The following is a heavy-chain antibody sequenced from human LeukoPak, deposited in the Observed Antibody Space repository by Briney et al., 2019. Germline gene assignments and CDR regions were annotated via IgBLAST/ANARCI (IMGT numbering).Heavy chain of an antibody. D-gene: IGHD1/OR15-1a*01. V-gene: IGHV3-7*05. CDR1: GFGFRTYW. CDR3: AKVYWNNYYYDY. Sequence: GGSLRLSCAASGFGFRTYWMTWVRQTPGRGLEWVAYINPDGSEKDYVESVKGRFTVSRDNAENSLSLQMNSLRADDTAVYYCAKVYWNNYYYDYWGQGTLVTVSS. CDR2: INPDGSEK. J-gene: IGHJ4*02.